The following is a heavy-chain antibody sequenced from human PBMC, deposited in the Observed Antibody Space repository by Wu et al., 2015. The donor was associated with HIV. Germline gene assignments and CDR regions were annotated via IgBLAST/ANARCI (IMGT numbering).Heavy chain of an antibody. CDR1: GYIFMKYG. Sequence: QVQLVQSGAEVKKPGAAVKVSCKASGYIFMKYGVSWVRQAPGQGLEWMGWISAYNGNTEYAQKFQGRVTVTTDTSTNTAYMELRSLRSDDTAVYYCARIFDSSGYLADPDYWGQGTLVTVSS. D-gene: IGHD3-22*01. CDR2: ISAYNGNT. V-gene: IGHV1-18*01. J-gene: IGHJ4*02. CDR3: ARIFDSSGYLADPDY.